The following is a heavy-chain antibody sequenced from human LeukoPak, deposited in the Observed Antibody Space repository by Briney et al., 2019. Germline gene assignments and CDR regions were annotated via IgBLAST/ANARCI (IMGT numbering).Heavy chain of an antibody. CDR2: ISSSGSTI. CDR3: ARHPGYYYDSSGQAP. V-gene: IGHV3-48*03. D-gene: IGHD3-22*01. CDR1: GFNFSSYA. J-gene: IGHJ5*02. Sequence: PGGSLRLSCTASGFNFSSYAMTWVRQAPGKGLEWVSYISSSGSTIYYADSVKGRFTISRDNAKNSLYLQMNSLRAEDTAVYYCARHPGYYYDSSGQAPWGQGTLVTVSS.